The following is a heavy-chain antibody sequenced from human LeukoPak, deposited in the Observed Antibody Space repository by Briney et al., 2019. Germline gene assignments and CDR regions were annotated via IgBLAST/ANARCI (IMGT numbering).Heavy chain of an antibody. CDR2: ISGSGGST. D-gene: IGHD6-13*01. V-gene: IGHV3-23*01. J-gene: IGHJ6*02. Sequence: GGSLRLSCTAFGFTFSSYAMSWVRQAPGKGLEWVSAISGSGGSTYYADSVKGRFTISRDNSKNTLYLQMNSLRAEDTAVYYCAKVGHSSSWYYYYYYGMDVWGQGTTVTVSS. CDR1: GFTFSSYA. CDR3: AKVGHSSSWYYYYYYGMDV.